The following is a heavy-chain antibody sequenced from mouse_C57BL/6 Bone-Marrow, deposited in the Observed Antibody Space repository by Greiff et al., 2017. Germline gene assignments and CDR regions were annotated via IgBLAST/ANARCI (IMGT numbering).Heavy chain of an antibody. J-gene: IGHJ3*01. D-gene: IGHD3-2*02. CDR1: GYTFTSYW. CDR2: IDPSDSYT. Sequence: VKLQQPGAELVMPGASVKLSCKASGYTFTSYWMPWVKQRPGQGLAWIGEIDPSDSYTNYNQKFKGKSTLTVDKSSSTAYMQLSSLPSEDSAVYYCARSAQATAWFAYWGQGTLVTVSA. CDR3: ARSAQATAWFAY. V-gene: IGHV1-69*01.